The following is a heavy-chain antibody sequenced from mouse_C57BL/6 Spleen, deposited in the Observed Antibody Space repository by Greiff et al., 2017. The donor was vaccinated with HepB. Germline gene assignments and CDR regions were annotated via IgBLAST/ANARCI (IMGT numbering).Heavy chain of an antibody. CDR3: ARNSYGRPYEWFAY. J-gene: IGHJ3*01. D-gene: IGHD1-1*01. CDR2: IWTGGGT. CDR1: GFSLTSYA. V-gene: IGHV2-9-1*01. Sequence: QVQLQQSGPGLVAPSQSLSITCTVSGFSLTSYAISWVRQPPGKGLEWLGVIWTGGGTNYNSALKSRLSISKDNSKSQVFVKMNSLQTNDTARYYCARNSYGRPYEWFAYWGQGTLVTVSA.